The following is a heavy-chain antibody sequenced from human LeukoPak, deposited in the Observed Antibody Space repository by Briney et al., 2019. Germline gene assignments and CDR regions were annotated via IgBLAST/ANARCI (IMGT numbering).Heavy chain of an antibody. J-gene: IGHJ4*02. CDR3: ASRSSWYRTFDY. Sequence: SETLSLTCAVYGGSFSGYYWSWIRQPPGKGLEWIGEINHSGSTNYNPSLKRRVPISVDTSKNHFSLKLSSVTAADTAVYYCASRSSWYRTFDYWGQGTLVTVSS. CDR1: GGSFSGYY. CDR2: INHSGST. D-gene: IGHD6-13*01. V-gene: IGHV4-34*01.